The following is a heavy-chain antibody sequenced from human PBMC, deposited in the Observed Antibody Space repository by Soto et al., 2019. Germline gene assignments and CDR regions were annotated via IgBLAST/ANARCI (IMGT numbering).Heavy chain of an antibody. Sequence: GESLKISCKGSGYTFTSYWIAWVRQMPGKGLEWMGIIYPGDSDTRYSPSFQGQVSISADKSISTAYLQWSSLKASDTAMYYCARQDGSALYYFDYWGQGTLVTVYS. CDR2: IYPGDSDT. V-gene: IGHV5-51*01. D-gene: IGHD6-19*01. J-gene: IGHJ4*02. CDR3: ARQDGSALYYFDY. CDR1: GYTFTSYW.